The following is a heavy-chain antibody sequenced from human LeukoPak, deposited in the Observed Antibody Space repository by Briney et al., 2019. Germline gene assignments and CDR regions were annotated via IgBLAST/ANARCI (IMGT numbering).Heavy chain of an antibody. CDR2: IYYSGST. D-gene: IGHD3-22*01. Sequence: SETLSLTCTVSGGSISSGGYYWSWLRQHPGKGLEWIGYIYYSGSTYYNPSLKSRVTISVDTSKNQFSLKLISVNAADTAVYYCARGGSRSPMIVVGASYYFDYWGQGTLVTVSS. CDR3: ARGGSRSPMIVVGASYYFDY. J-gene: IGHJ4*02. V-gene: IGHV4-31*03. CDR1: GGSISSGGYY.